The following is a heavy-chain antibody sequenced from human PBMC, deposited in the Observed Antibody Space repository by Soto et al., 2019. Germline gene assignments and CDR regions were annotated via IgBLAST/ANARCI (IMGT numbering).Heavy chain of an antibody. CDR1: GGTFSSYA. J-gene: IGHJ6*02. V-gene: IGHV1-69*01. CDR2: IIPIFGTA. Sequence: ASVKVSCKASGGTFSSYAISWVRQAPGQGLEWMGGIIPIFGTANYAQKFQGRVTITADESTSTAYMELSSLRSEDTAVYYCARFIAARLDYYYGMDVWGQGTTVTVSS. D-gene: IGHD6-6*01. CDR3: ARFIAARLDYYYGMDV.